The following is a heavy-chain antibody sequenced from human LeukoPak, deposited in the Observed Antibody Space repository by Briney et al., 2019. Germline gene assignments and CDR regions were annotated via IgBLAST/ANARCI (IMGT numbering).Heavy chain of an antibody. Sequence: PGGSLRLSCAASGFTFSSYSMNWVRQAPGKGLEWVSSISSSSSYIYYADSVKGRFTIPRDNAKNSLYLQMNSLRAEDTAVYYCARDSDSGSYFGAFDIWGQGTMVTVSS. CDR3: ARDSDSGSYFGAFDI. V-gene: IGHV3-21*01. CDR2: ISSSSSYI. CDR1: GFTFSSYS. J-gene: IGHJ3*02. D-gene: IGHD1-26*01.